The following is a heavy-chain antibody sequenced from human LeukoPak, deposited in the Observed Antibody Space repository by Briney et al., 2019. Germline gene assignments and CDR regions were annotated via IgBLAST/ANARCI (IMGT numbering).Heavy chain of an antibody. CDR2: IYYSGTT. CDR1: GGSISSSSYF. V-gene: IGHV4-39*01. J-gene: IGHJ5*02. D-gene: IGHD6-13*01. CDR3: ARINSGWYGEFDH. Sequence: PSETLSLTCTVSGGSISSSSYFWGCKRQPPGKGLEWIGSIYYSGTTYYNPSLKSLVTISADMSKNQFSLKLSSVTAADTAVYYCARINSGWYGEFDHWGQGNLVTVSS.